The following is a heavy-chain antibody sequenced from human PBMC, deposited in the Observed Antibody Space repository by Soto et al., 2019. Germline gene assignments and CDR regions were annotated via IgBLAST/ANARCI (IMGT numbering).Heavy chain of an antibody. D-gene: IGHD3-16*02. V-gene: IGHV1-69*01. CDR3: EAEMTFGKLSVV. CDR1: GDTDTNYV. Sequence: QVQLVQSGAEVKKPGSSVKVSCKASGDTDTNYVISWVRQAPGQGLEWMGGIFPKFGTTYSAQKLQDRLSITADESTSTVYMQLSSPRLDDTAVYYCEAEMTFGKLSVVWGQGTRVTVSS. CDR2: IFPKFGTT. J-gene: IGHJ6*02.